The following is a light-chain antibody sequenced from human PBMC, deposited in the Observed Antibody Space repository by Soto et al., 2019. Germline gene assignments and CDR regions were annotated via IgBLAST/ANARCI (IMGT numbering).Light chain of an antibody. Sequence: DIQMTQSPSTLSASLGDRVTITCRASQSISSYVNWYQQRPGKAPKVLLYGASSLQSGVPSRFSGTGYGTDFTLTVSNLQPEDFATYYCQQSYSIPWTFGQGTKGDIK. CDR2: GAS. CDR3: QQSYSIPWT. V-gene: IGKV1-39*01. J-gene: IGKJ1*01. CDR1: QSISSY.